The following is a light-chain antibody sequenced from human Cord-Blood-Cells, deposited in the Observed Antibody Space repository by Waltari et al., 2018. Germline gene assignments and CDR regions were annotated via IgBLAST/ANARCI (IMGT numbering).Light chain of an antibody. CDR2: EVS. CDR3: SSYTSSSTDVV. CDR1: STDFGGYNY. V-gene: IGLV2-14*01. Sequence: QSALTQPAPVSGSPGQSLPTSSTGTSTDFGGYNYAPWYQQHPGKAPKLMIYEVSNRPSGVSNRFSGSMSGNTASLTISGLQAGDEADYYCSSYTSSSTDVVFGGGTKLTVL. J-gene: IGLJ2*01.